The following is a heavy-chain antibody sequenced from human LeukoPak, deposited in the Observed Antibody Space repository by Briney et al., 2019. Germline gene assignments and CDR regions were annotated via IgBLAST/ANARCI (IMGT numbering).Heavy chain of an antibody. Sequence: NPSKTLSLTCNVSGGSISGYSWSWIRQPAGKGLEWIGHIFASGSTNYNPSLRSRLTMSVDTSKNQFSLKLTSVTAADTAVYYCARGSREMATIFDYWGQGTLVTVSS. D-gene: IGHD5-24*01. CDR3: ARGSREMATIFDY. CDR1: GGSISGYS. V-gene: IGHV4-4*07. J-gene: IGHJ4*02. CDR2: IFASGST.